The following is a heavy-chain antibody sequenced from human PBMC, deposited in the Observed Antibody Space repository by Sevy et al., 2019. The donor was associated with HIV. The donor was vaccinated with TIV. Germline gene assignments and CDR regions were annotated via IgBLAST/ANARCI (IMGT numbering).Heavy chain of an antibody. CDR1: GFSLTTSGVG. V-gene: IGHV2-5*02. Sequence: SGPTLVNPTQTLTLTCTFSGFSLTTSGVGVGWIRQPPGKALEWLALIYWGDDKRYSPSLKSRLTITKDTSKNQVVLTMTNMDPVDTATYYCAHRPDNYDILTGYFPNWFDPWGQGTLVTVSS. J-gene: IGHJ5*02. D-gene: IGHD3-9*01. CDR3: AHRPDNYDILTGYFPNWFDP. CDR2: IYWGDDK.